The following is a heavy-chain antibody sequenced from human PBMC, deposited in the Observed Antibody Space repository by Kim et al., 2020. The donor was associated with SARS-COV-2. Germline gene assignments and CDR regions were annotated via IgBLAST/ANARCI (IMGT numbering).Heavy chain of an antibody. CDR2: IKQDGSEK. CDR1: GFTFSSYW. V-gene: IGHV3-7*01. Sequence: GGSLRLSCAASGFTFSSYWMSWVRQAPGKGLEWVANIKQDGSEKYYVDSVKGRFTISRDNAKNSLYLQMNSLRAEDTAVYYCARAHQGSLYYYYYYMDVWGKGTPVTVSS. J-gene: IGHJ6*03. D-gene: IGHD6-13*01. CDR3: ARAHQGSLYYYYYYMDV.